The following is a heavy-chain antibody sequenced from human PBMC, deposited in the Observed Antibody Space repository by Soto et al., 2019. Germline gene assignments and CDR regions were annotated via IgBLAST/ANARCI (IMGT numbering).Heavy chain of an antibody. CDR3: ARDSTGSGWYGTGNY. D-gene: IGHD6-19*01. J-gene: IGHJ4*02. CDR2: ISGSGVST. CDR1: GFTFSSYA. Sequence: GGSLRLSCAASGFTFSSYAMSWVRQAPWKWLEWASAISGSGVSTYYADSVKGRFTISRDNSKTTLFLKRNGLRAENRAVYYWARDSTGSGWYGTGNYWGQETRVTVPS. V-gene: IGHV3-23*01.